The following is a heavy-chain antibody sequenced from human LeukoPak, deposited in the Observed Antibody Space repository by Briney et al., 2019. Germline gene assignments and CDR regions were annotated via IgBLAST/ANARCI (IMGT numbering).Heavy chain of an antibody. J-gene: IGHJ4*02. Sequence: PGGSLRLSCAASGFSVNNNYMNWVRQATGKGLEWVSLMDNFGYKHYADSVEGRVTISRDSSRNTVYLQLNSLRAEDTAVYYCAGGSYYGSGSQPGYIEYWGQGTLVTVSS. CDR3: AGGSYYGSGSQPGYIEY. D-gene: IGHD3-10*01. CDR1: GFSVNNNY. CDR2: MDNFGYK. V-gene: IGHV3-53*01.